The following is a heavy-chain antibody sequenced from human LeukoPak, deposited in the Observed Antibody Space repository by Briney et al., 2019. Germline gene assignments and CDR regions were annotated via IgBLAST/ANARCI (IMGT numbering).Heavy chain of an antibody. D-gene: IGHD1-26*01. CDR3: ARLAKRYFDL. CDR1: GGSISSYY. CDR2: IYYSGST. Sequence: PSETLSLTCTVSGGSISSYYWSWIRQPPGKRLEWIGYIYYSGSTNYNPSLKSRVTISVDTSKNQFSLKLSSVTAADTAVYYCARLAKRYFDLWGRGTLVTVSS. V-gene: IGHV4-59*08. J-gene: IGHJ2*01.